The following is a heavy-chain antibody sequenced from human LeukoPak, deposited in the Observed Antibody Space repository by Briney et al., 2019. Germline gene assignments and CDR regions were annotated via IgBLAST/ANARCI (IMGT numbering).Heavy chain of an antibody. CDR3: ARGYNDVLTGYPANFDY. D-gene: IGHD3-9*01. CDR1: GYSFTSYW. V-gene: IGHV5-51*01. Sequence: GESLKISCKGSGYSFTSYWVGWVRQMPGKGLEWMGIIYPGDSDTRYSPSFQGQVTISADKSIRTAYLQWSSLKASDTAMYYCARGYNDVLTGYPANFDYWDQGTLVTVSS. CDR2: IYPGDSDT. J-gene: IGHJ4*02.